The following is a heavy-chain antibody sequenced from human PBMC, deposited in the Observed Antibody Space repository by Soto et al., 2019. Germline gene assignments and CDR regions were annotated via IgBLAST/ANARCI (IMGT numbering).Heavy chain of an antibody. V-gene: IGHV3-23*01. D-gene: IGHD3-10*01. J-gene: IGHJ4*02. Sequence: PGGSLRLSCEASGFMFSSYGMSWVRQAPGKGLQWVSAISGSGDSTYYADSVRGRFVISRDNSKKTLYLQMTSLTAEDSAMYFCARGSTDSYPGSRIFDFWGRGTLVTVSS. CDR2: ISGSGDST. CDR3: ARGSTDSYPGSRIFDF. CDR1: GFMFSSYG.